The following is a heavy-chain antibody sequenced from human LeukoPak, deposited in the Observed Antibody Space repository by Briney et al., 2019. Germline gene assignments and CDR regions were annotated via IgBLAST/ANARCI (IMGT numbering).Heavy chain of an antibody. J-gene: IGHJ4*02. Sequence: GGSLRLSCAASGFPFSSYWMHWVRHAPGKGLVWVSRIKSDGSSTSYADSVKGRFTISRDNAKNSLYLQMNSLRAEDTAVYYCAREYSRTPDYWGQGTLVTVSS. D-gene: IGHD6-13*01. CDR1: GFPFSSYW. CDR3: AREYSRTPDY. V-gene: IGHV3-74*01. CDR2: IKSDGSST.